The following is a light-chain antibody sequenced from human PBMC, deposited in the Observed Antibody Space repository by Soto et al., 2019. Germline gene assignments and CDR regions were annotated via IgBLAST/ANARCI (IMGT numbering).Light chain of an antibody. CDR3: SAWDDSIYGPV. V-gene: IGLV1-44*01. J-gene: IGLJ2*01. CDR2: RDN. CDR1: SSDIGSNP. Sequence: QSVLTQPPSASGTPGQRVAISCCGGSSDIGSNPVNWYLHLPGAAPKLLIYRDNQRPSGVPDRFSGSKSGTSPSLAISGLQSEDEGVYFCSAWDDSIYGPVFGGGTALTVL.